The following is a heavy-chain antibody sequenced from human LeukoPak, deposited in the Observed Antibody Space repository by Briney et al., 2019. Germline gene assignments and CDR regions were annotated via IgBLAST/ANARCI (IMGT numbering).Heavy chain of an antibody. J-gene: IGHJ4*02. CDR2: ITRSSIYI. Sequence: KTGGSLRLSCAASGFTFSSYTMSWVRQNPGKGLEWVSSITRSSIYIYYSDSVKGRFTISRDNANNSLYLQMNSLRAEDTAVYYCARARYDSSGYYPILDYWGQGTLVTVSS. V-gene: IGHV3-21*01. CDR3: ARARYDSSGYYPILDY. CDR1: GFTFSSYT. D-gene: IGHD3-22*01.